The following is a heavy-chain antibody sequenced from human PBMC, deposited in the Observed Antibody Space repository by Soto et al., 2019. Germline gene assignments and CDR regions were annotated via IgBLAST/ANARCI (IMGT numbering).Heavy chain of an antibody. CDR2: IYISGNT. V-gene: IGHV4-39*01. J-gene: IGHJ4*02. Sequence: QLQLQESGPGLVRPSETLSLTCTVSGGSFSSPSYSWGWIRQPPGKGLEWIGIIYISGNTDYNLSLKTRVTISVDTSKNQFSLKLTSVTAADTAVYYCARQAGAVADYWGQGTLVTVSS. CDR1: GGSFSSPSYS. D-gene: IGHD6-19*01. CDR3: ARQAGAVADY.